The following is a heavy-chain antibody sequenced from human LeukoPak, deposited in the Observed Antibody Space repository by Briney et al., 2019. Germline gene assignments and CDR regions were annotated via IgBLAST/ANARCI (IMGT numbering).Heavy chain of an antibody. V-gene: IGHV4-59*01. CDR3: ARVPRLGYCSGGSCYGLGRYYYYYYMDV. CDR2: IYYSGST. D-gene: IGHD2-15*01. CDR1: GGSISSYY. J-gene: IGHJ6*03. Sequence: SETLSLTCTVSGGSISSYYWSWIRQPPGKGLEWIGYIYYSGSTNYNPSIKSRVTISVDTSKNQFSLKLSSVTAADTAVYYCARVPRLGYCSGGSCYGLGRYYYYYYMDVWGKGTTVTVSS.